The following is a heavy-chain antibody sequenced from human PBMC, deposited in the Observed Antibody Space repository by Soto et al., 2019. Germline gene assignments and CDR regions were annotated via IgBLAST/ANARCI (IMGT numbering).Heavy chain of an antibody. CDR3: ARGGLGGYYYYGMDV. V-gene: IGHV4-34*01. CDR2: INHSGST. CDR1: GGSFIGYY. D-gene: IGHD1-26*01. J-gene: IGHJ6*01. Sequence: SETLSLTCAVYGGSFIGYYWSWIRQPPGKGLEWIGEINHSGSTNYNPSLKSRVTISVDTSKNQFSLKLSSVTAADTAVYYCARGGLGGYYYYGMDVWGQGTTVTVSS.